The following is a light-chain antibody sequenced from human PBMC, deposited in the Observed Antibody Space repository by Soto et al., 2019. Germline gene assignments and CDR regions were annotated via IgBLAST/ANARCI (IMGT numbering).Light chain of an antibody. CDR2: DVS. V-gene: IGKV2D-29*01. CDR3: MQRTHVPIT. J-gene: IGKJ5*01. Sequence: DVVVTQTPPSLSVTPGQPASMSCKSSQSLLYSDGKTYLYWYLQRPGQPPQLLIYDVSNRFSGVPDGFSGSGSGTDFTLKISRVEAEDVGVYYCMQRTHVPITFGQGTRLEIK. CDR1: QSLLYSDGKTY.